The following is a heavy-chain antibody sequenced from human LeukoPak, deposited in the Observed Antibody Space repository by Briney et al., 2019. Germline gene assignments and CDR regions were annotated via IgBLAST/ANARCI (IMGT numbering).Heavy chain of an antibody. J-gene: IGHJ4*02. D-gene: IGHD1-26*01. CDR1: GFTFSSYG. CDR2: IWYDGSNK. CDR3: ARVKKWELPVMDY. V-gene: IGHV3-33*01. Sequence: GSLRLSRAASGFTFSSYGMHWVRQAPGKGLEWVAVIWYDGSNKYYADSVKGRFTISRDNSKNTLYLQMNSLRAEDTAVYYCARVKKWELPVMDYWGQGTLVTVSS.